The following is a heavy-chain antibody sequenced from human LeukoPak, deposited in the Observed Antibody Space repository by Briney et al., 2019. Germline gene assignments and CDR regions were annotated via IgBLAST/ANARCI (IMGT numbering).Heavy chain of an antibody. J-gene: IGHJ5*02. V-gene: IGHV1-8*02. CDR2: MNPNSGNT. CDR1: GYTFTGYY. D-gene: IGHD6-13*01. Sequence: GASVKVSCKASGYTFTGYYMHWVRQAPGQGLEWMGWMNPNSGNTGYAQKFQGRVTMTRNTSISTAYMELSSLRSEDTAVYYCARERAAADWFDPWGQGTLVTVSS. CDR3: ARERAAADWFDP.